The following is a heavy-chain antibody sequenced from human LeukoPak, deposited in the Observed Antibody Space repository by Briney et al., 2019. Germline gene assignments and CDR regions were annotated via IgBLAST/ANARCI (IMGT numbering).Heavy chain of an antibody. CDR1: GFTFSSYG. D-gene: IGHD2-2*01. Sequence: GGSLRLSCAASGFTFSSYGMHWVRQAPGKGLEWVAVIWYGGSNKYYADSVKGRFTISRDNSKNTLYLQMNRLRAEDTAVYYCAKDRVPAAIDAFDIWGQGTMVTVSS. J-gene: IGHJ3*02. CDR2: IWYGGSNK. CDR3: AKDRVPAAIDAFDI. V-gene: IGHV3-30*02.